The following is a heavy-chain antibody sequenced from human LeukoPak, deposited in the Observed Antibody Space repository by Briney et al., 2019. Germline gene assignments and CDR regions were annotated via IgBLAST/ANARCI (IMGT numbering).Heavy chain of an antibody. CDR2: ISAYNGNT. D-gene: IGHD3-22*01. J-gene: IGHJ4*02. V-gene: IGHV1-18*04. CDR3: ARDYYYGSSGYHYYFDY. Sequence: ASVKVSCKASGYTFTGYYMHWVRQAPGQGLEWMGWISAYNGNTNYAQKLQGRVTMTTDTSTSTAYMELRSLRSDDTAVYYCARDYYYGSSGYHYYFDYWGQGTLVTVSS. CDR1: GYTFTGYY.